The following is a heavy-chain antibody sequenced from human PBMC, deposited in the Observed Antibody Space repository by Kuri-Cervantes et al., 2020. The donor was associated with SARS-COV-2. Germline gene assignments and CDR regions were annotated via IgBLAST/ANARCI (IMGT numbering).Heavy chain of an antibody. CDR2: ISALSSTI. D-gene: IGHD3-22*01. CDR1: GFTFSGYS. J-gene: IGHJ3*02. V-gene: IGHV3-48*04. CDR3: AKDGDSSGYYADAFDI. Sequence: GGSLRLSCAASGFTFSGYSMNWVRQAPGKGLEWVSYISALSSTIYYADSVKGRFTISRDNAKNTLYLQMNSLRAEDTAVYYCAKDGDSSGYYADAFDIWGQGTLVTVSS.